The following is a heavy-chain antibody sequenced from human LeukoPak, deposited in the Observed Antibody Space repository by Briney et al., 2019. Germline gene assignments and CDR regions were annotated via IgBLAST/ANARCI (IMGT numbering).Heavy chain of an antibody. D-gene: IGHD5-18*01. CDR2: ISSNGGST. Sequence: PGGSLRLSCAASGFTFSSYAMHWVRQAPGKGLEYVSAISSNGGSTYYANSVKGRFTISRDNAKNSLYLQMNSLRAEDTAVYYCARDPTAMVGDGDAFDIWGQGTMVTVSS. J-gene: IGHJ3*02. V-gene: IGHV3-64*01. CDR3: ARDPTAMVGDGDAFDI. CDR1: GFTFSSYA.